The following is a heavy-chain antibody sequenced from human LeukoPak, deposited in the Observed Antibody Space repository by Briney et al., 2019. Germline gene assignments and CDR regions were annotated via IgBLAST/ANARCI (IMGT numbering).Heavy chain of an antibody. CDR3: GRQVVRSSSGWKFGY. CDR1: GYSFSHYW. V-gene: IGHV5-51*01. Sequence: GESLKISCTGSGYSFSHYWIGWVRQMPGKGLEWMGIIYPDDSDTTYSPSFQGHVTISADKSISTTYLQWDSLKASDTGMYYCGRQVVRSSSGWKFGYWGRGTLVTVSS. D-gene: IGHD6-19*01. CDR2: IYPDDSDT. J-gene: IGHJ4*02.